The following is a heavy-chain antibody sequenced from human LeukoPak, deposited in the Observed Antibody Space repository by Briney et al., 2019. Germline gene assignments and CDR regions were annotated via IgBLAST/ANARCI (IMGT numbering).Heavy chain of an antibody. J-gene: IGHJ4*02. V-gene: IGHV1-2*04. Sequence: GGSLRLSCAASGFTFSSYGMHWVRQAPGQGLEWMGWINPTSGGTKYAQKFHGWVTLTRDTSISTAYIELTGLKSDDTAVYYCARWDTDGLDYWGQGTLVTVSS. D-gene: IGHD5-18*01. CDR1: GFTFSSYG. CDR3: ARWDTDGLDY. CDR2: INPTSGGT.